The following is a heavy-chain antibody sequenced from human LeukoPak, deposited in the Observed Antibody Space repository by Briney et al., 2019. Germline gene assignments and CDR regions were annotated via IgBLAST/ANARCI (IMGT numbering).Heavy chain of an antibody. V-gene: IGHV3-21*04. CDR1: GFTFTSYS. Sequence: TGGSLRLSCAASGFTFTSYSMNWVRQAPGKGLEWVSSISSSSSYIYYAGSVKGRFTISRDNSKNTLYLQMNSLRAEDTAVYYCAKSWNYYDSSGDDALDIWGQGTMVTVSS. CDR2: ISSSSSYI. J-gene: IGHJ3*02. CDR3: AKSWNYYDSSGDDALDI. D-gene: IGHD3-22*01.